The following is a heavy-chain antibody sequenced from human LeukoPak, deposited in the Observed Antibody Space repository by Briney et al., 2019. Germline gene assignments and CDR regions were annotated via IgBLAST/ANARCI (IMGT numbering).Heavy chain of an antibody. CDR3: AREGYYGAFDI. V-gene: IGHV3-48*02. J-gene: IGHJ3*02. CDR1: GFTFSSFI. D-gene: IGHD3-10*01. CDR2: IGDNSAI. Sequence: PGGSLRLSCAASGFTFSSFITNWVRQAPGKGLEWVSYIGDNSAIYYADSVKGRFTISRDNAKNSLSLQMNSLRDEDTAVYYCAREGYYGAFDIWGQGTMVTVSS.